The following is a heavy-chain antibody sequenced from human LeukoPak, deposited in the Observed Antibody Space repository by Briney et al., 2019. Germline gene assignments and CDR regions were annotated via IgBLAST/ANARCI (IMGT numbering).Heavy chain of an antibody. J-gene: IGHJ6*03. CDR1: GYTFTNYY. Sequence: ASVKVSCKASGYTFTNYYIHWVRQAPGQGLECMGIINPSGGSTSYAQKFQGRVTMTRNTSISTAYMELSSLRSEDTAVYYCARGRGSGSYYSNNYYYYMDVWGKGTTVTISS. V-gene: IGHV1-46*01. CDR2: INPSGGST. CDR3: ARGRGSGSYYSNNYYYYMDV. D-gene: IGHD3-10*01.